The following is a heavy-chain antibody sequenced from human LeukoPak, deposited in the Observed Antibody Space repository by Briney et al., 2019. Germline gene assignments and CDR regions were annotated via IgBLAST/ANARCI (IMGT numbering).Heavy chain of an antibody. V-gene: IGHV3-7*01. Sequence: GGSLRLSCAASGFTFIRYWLTWVRQAPGEGLEWVANIQQDGREKHYVDSVKGRFTISRDNAKNSLYLQMNSLRANDTAMYYCARDVSDEIDSASRIHLDYWGQGTLVTVSS. CDR2: IQQDGREK. CDR1: GFTFIRYW. D-gene: IGHD2-15*01. CDR3: ARDVSDEIDSASRIHLDY. J-gene: IGHJ4*02.